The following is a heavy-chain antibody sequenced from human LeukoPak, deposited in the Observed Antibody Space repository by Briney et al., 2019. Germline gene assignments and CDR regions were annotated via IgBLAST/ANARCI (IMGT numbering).Heavy chain of an antibody. D-gene: IGHD1-1*01. CDR3: ARRRNQRHPVTAFDI. CDR2: INTYTGHP. Sequence: GASVKVSCKASGYTFTGYYMHWVRQAPGQGLEWMGWINTYTGHPTYAQGFTGRFVFSLDTSVSTAYLQISSLKAEDTAVYYCARRRNQRHPVTAFDIWGQGTMVTVSS. V-gene: IGHV7-4-1*02. CDR1: GYTFTGYY. J-gene: IGHJ3*02.